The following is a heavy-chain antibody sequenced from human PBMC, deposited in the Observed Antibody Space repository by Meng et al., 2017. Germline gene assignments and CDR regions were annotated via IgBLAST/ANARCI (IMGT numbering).Heavy chain of an antibody. D-gene: IGHD2-15*01. V-gene: IGHV1-24*01. CDR1: GYTLTELS. Sequence: QVQVVPFWAEVKKPGAFVKGSCKVSGYTLTELSMHWVRQAPGKGLEWMGGFDPEDGETIYAQKFQGRVTMTEDTSTDTAYMELSSLRSEDTAVYYCAPLGYCSGGSCYSDAFDIWGQGTMVTVSS. CDR2: FDPEDGET. J-gene: IGHJ3*02. CDR3: APLGYCSGGSCYSDAFDI.